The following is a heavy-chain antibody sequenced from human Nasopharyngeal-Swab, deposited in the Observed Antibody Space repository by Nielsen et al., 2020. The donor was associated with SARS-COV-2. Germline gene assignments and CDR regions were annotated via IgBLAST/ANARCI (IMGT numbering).Heavy chain of an antibody. CDR2: IYSGGST. D-gene: IGHD6-13*01. CDR1: GFTVSSNY. J-gene: IGHJ6*03. CDR3: AGSSFDYYYYYMDV. Sequence: GESLKISCAASGFTVSSNYMSWVRQAPGKGLEWVPVIYSGGSTYYADSVKGRFTISRDNSKNTLYLQMNSLRAEDTAVYYCAGSSFDYYYYYMDVWGKGTTVTVSS. V-gene: IGHV3-66*01.